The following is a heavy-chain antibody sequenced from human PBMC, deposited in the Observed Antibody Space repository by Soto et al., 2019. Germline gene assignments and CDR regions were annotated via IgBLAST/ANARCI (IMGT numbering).Heavy chain of an antibody. Sequence: EVQLLESGGDLVQPGGSLRLSCAASGFTFSSYAMTWVRQAPGKGLEWVSSISGSSESTYYADSVKGRFTISRDNSKNTLYLQMYSLRAEDMAVYYCAKAFDYNYGGSGGHNDYWGQGTLVTVSS. CDR2: ISGSSEST. V-gene: IGHV3-23*01. J-gene: IGHJ4*02. D-gene: IGHD4-4*01. CDR1: GFTFSSYA. CDR3: AKAFDYNYGGSGGHNDY.